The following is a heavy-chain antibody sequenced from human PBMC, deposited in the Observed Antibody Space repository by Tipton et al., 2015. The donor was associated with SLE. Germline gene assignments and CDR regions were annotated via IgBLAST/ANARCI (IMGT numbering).Heavy chain of an antibody. CDR2: IYYSGRT. V-gene: IGHV4-31*03. CDR3: ARGLPGPYYYYYYMDV. J-gene: IGHJ6*03. CDR1: GGSISSGAYL. Sequence: TLSLTCIVSGGSISSGAYLWSWIRQHPGKGLEWIGYIYYSGRTYYNPSLKSRISISVDTSKNQFSLKLSSVTAADTAVYYCARGLPGPYYYYYYMDVWGKGTTVTVSS.